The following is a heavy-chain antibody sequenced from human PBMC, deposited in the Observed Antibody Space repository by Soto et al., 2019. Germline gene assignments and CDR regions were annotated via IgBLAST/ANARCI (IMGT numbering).Heavy chain of an antibody. CDR2: MNPNSGNT. Sequence: ASVKVSCKASGYTFTSYDINWVRQATGQVLEWMGWMNPNSGNTGYAQKFQGRVTMTRNTSISTAYMELSSLRSEDTAVYYCARGRGYYDSSGYSPQGDYWGQGTLVTVSS. CDR3: ARGRGYYDSSGYSPQGDY. D-gene: IGHD3-22*01. CDR1: GYTFTSYD. J-gene: IGHJ4*02. V-gene: IGHV1-8*01.